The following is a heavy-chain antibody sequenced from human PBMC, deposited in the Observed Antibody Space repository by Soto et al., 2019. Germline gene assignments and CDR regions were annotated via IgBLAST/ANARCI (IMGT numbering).Heavy chain of an antibody. J-gene: IGHJ4*02. Sequence: SVKVSCKASGFTFTSSAVQWVRQARGQRLEWIGWIVVGSGNTNYAQKFQERVTITRDMSTSTAYMELSSLRSEDTAVYYCAAERCDFWSGTGCFGYWGQGTRVTVSS. D-gene: IGHD3-3*01. V-gene: IGHV1-58*01. CDR1: GFTFTSSA. CDR3: AAERCDFWSGTGCFGY. CDR2: IVVGSGNT.